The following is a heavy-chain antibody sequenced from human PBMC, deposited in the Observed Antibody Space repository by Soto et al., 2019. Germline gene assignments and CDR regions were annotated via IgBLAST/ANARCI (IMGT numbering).Heavy chain of an antibody. V-gene: IGHV1-3*04. CDR3: ARAISGYVT. CDR1: GITYTTYA. CDR2: INTGNGNT. J-gene: IGHJ5*02. D-gene: IGHD5-12*01. Sequence: QVQVVQSGAEVKKPGASVKVSCKASGITYTTYAIHWVHQAPGQGLEWMGWINTGNGNTRYSQRFQGRVTLTTDTSARTAYMDRSSLTSEDTAVYYCARAISGYVTWGQGTLITVSS.